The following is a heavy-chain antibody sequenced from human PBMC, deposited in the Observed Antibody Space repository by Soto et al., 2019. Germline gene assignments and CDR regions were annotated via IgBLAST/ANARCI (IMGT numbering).Heavy chain of an antibody. CDR3: ARGVVSTGYFDY. D-gene: IGHD5-12*01. Sequence: EVQLAESGGGLVQPGGSLRLSCAASGFTFSDHYMDWVRQAPGKGLEWVGRSRDKVHSHTTEYAASVKGRFTIARGDSENSLYLPMNSLKPEDTAVYYCARGVVSTGYFDYWGQGTLVTVSS. CDR2: SRDKVHSHTT. CDR1: GFTFSDHY. V-gene: IGHV3-72*01. J-gene: IGHJ4*02.